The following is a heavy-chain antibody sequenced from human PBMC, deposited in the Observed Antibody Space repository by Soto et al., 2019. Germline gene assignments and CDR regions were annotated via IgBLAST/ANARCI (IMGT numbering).Heavy chain of an antibody. CDR1: GGSISTYY. CDR2: IYYSGST. CDR3: ARDHRASGTYYFNP. D-gene: IGHD3-10*01. V-gene: IGHV4-59*01. J-gene: IGHJ5*02. Sequence: SETLSLTCTVSGGSISTYYRSWIRQPPGKGLEWIGYIYYSGSTDYNPSLESRVTISVDTSKNQFSLNLTSVTAADTAVYYCARDHRASGTYYFNPWGQGTLVTVSS.